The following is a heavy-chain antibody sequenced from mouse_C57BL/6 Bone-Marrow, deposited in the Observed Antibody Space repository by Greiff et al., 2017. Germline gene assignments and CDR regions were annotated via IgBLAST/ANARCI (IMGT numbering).Heavy chain of an antibody. J-gene: IGHJ1*03. CDR3: ARSLIYYYGSSYENFDV. V-gene: IGHV1-26*01. CDR2: INPNNGGT. D-gene: IGHD1-1*01. Sequence: EVQLQQSGPELVKPGASVKISCKASGYTFTDYYMNWVKQSHGKSLEWIGDINPNNGGTSYNQKFKGKATLTVDKSSSTAYMELRSLTSEDSAVYYCARSLIYYYGSSYENFDVWGTGTTVTVSS. CDR1: GYTFTDYY.